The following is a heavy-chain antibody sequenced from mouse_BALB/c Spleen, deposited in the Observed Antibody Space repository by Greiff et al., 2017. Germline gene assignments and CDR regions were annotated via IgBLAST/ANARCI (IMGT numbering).Heavy chain of an antibody. Sequence: EVHLVESGPGLVKPSQSLSLTCTVTGYSITSDYAWNWIRQFPGNKLEWMGYISYSGSTSYNPSLKSRISITRDTSKNQFFLQLNSVTTEDTATYYCASGYRYDDAMDYWGQGTSVTVSS. V-gene: IGHV3-2*02. CDR1: GYSITSDYA. CDR2: ISYSGST. D-gene: IGHD2-14*01. J-gene: IGHJ4*01. CDR3: ASGYRYDDAMDY.